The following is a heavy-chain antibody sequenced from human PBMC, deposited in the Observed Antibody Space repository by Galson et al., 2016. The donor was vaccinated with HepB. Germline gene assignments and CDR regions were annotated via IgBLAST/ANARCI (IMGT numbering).Heavy chain of an antibody. Sequence: SLRLSCAASGFTFSSYAMSWVRQAPGKGLEWVSGISGGDGGSTFYADSVKGRFTISRVNSKNTVYLQMNSLRAEDTAVYYCAKRYDTGGYPFDYWGQGTLVT. D-gene: IGHD3-22*01. CDR2: ISGGDGGST. V-gene: IGHV3-23*01. CDR3: AKRYDTGGYPFDY. CDR1: GFTFSSYA. J-gene: IGHJ4*02.